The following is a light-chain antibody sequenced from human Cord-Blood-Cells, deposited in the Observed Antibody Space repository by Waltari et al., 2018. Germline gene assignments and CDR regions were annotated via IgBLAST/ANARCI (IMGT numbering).Light chain of an antibody. CDR3: CSYAGSRV. CDR2: EGS. CDR1: SSAVGSHNL. Sequence: QSALTPPASVSGSPGQSIPISCTGTSSAVGSHNLVSWDQQHPGKPPKLMIYEGSKRPSGVSNRFSGSKSGNTASLTISGLQAEDEADYYCCSYAGSRVFGGGTKLTVL. J-gene: IGLJ3*02. V-gene: IGLV2-23*01.